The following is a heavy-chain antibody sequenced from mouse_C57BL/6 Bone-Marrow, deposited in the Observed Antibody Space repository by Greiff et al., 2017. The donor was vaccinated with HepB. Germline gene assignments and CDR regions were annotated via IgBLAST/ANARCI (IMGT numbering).Heavy chain of an antibody. CDR3: APDSSGYGFAY. CDR1: GYAFSSSW. D-gene: IGHD3-2*02. Sequence: VQLQQSGPELVKPGASVKISCKASGYAFSSSWMNWVKQRPGKGLEWIGRIYPGDGDTNYNGKFKGKATLTADQSSSTAYMQLSSLTSEDSAVYFCAPDSSGYGFAYWGQGTLVTVSA. V-gene: IGHV1-82*01. J-gene: IGHJ3*01. CDR2: IYPGDGDT.